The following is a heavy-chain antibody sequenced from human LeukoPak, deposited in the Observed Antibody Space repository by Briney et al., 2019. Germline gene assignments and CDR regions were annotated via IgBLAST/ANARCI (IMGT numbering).Heavy chain of an antibody. D-gene: IGHD3-10*01. V-gene: IGHV1-18*01. Sequence: ASVKVSCKASGYTFTSYGISWVRQAPGQGLEWMGWFSAYNGNTNYAQKLQGRVTMTTDTSTSTAYMELRSLRSDDTAVYYCARVIGSPPYYYYYYMDVWGKGTTVTVSS. CDR1: GYTFTSYG. CDR3: ARVIGSPPYYYYYYMDV. J-gene: IGHJ6*03. CDR2: FSAYNGNT.